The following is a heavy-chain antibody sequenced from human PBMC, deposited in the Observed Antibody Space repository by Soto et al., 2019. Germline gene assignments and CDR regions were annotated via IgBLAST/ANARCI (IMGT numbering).Heavy chain of an antibody. CDR1: GGSFSGYY. Sequence: SETLSLTCAVYGGSFSGYYWSWIRQPPGKGLEWIGEIDHSGSTNYNPSLKSRVTISVDTSRNQFSLKLSSVTAADTAVYYCARSGTAMVLVDYWGQGTLVTVSS. J-gene: IGHJ4*02. CDR2: IDHSGST. CDR3: ARSGTAMVLVDY. D-gene: IGHD5-18*01. V-gene: IGHV4-34*01.